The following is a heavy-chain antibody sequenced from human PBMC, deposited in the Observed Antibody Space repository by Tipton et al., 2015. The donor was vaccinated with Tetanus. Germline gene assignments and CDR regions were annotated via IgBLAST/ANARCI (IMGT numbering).Heavy chain of an antibody. D-gene: IGHD3-16*01. V-gene: IGHV1-46*01. Sequence: QSGPEVKKPGASVNVSCKASGYTFTSHYVHWVRQAPGQGLEWMGMINPSGGYTRSAQTFQGRVKMTRDTSSSTVYMELSSLRPGDTAVYFGARERGNRGNAFDLWGQGTKVAVSS. J-gene: IGHJ3*01. CDR3: ARERGNRGNAFDL. CDR2: INPSGGYT. CDR1: GYTFTSHY.